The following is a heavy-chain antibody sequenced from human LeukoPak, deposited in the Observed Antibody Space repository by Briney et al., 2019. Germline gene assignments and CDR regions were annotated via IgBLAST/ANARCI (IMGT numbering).Heavy chain of an antibody. J-gene: IGHJ4*02. CDR3: ARDLSSTSNWEFDY. D-gene: IGHD7-27*01. V-gene: IGHV1-2*06. CDR2: MNANSGVT. Sequence: GASVKVSCKASGYTFTDSFIHWVRQAPGQGPEWMGRMNANSGVTMYSQTLQDRGTMTRDTSISTAYMELSRLTSADTALYYCARDLSSTSNWEFDYWGQGTLVTVSS. CDR1: GYTFTDSF.